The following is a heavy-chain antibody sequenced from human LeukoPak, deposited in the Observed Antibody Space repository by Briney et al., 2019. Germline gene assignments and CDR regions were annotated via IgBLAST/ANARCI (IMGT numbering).Heavy chain of an antibody. J-gene: IGHJ6*03. CDR1: GGSISSYY. D-gene: IGHD5-18*01. CDR2: IYYSGST. Sequence: SETLSLTCTVSGGSISSYYWSWIRQPPGKGLEWIGYIYYSGSTNYNPSLKSRVTISVDTSKNQFSLKLSSVTAADTAVYYCARANRGYSYGYGEGYYYYYYMDVWGKGTTVTVSS. CDR3: ARANRGYSYGYGEGYYYYYYMDV. V-gene: IGHV4-59*01.